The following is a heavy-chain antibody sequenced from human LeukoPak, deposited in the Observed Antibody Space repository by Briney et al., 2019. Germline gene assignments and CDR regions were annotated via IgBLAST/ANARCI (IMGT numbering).Heavy chain of an antibody. CDR1: GGSISSYY. CDR2: IYYSGST. V-gene: IGHV4-59*01. D-gene: IGHD3-3*01. CDR3: ARGDYDFWSGRQGGWFDP. J-gene: IGHJ5*02. Sequence: PSETLSLTCTVSGGSISSYYWSWIRQPPGKGLEWIGYIYYSGSTNYNPSLKSRVTISVDTSNNQFSLKLSSVAAADTAVYYCARGDYDFWSGRQGGWFDPWGQGTLVTVSS.